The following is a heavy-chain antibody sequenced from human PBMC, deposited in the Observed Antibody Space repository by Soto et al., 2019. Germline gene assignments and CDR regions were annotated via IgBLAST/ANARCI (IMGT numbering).Heavy chain of an antibody. CDR2: INAGNGNT. D-gene: IGHD1-7*01. CDR1: GYTFTSYA. V-gene: IGHV1-3*01. J-gene: IGHJ6*02. Sequence: QVQLVQSGAEVKKPGASVKVSCKASGYTFTSYAMHWVRQAPGQRLEWMGWINAGNGNTKYSQKFQGRITITRDKSASTAYMEMSSLKSVDTAVYYCARSELKLPYYYYYYGMDVWGQGTTVTVSS. CDR3: ARSELKLPYYYYYYGMDV.